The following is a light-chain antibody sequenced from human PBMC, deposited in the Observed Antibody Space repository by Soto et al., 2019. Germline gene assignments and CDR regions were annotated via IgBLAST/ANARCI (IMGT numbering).Light chain of an antibody. V-gene: IGKV1-27*01. Sequence: DIQMTQSPSTLSASVGDRVTITCRASQSISSWLAWYQQKPGKIPNLLIYAASTLQAGVPSRFSGSGSGTDFTLSISSLQPEDFVSYYCQQTYETPRTFGQGTKVDIK. J-gene: IGKJ1*01. CDR2: AAS. CDR1: QSISSW. CDR3: QQTYETPRT.